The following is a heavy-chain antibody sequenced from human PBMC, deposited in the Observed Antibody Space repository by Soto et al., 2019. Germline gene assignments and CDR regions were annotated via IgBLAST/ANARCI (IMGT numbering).Heavy chain of an antibody. Sequence: GGSLRLSYAASGFNFSSYAMHWVRQAKGKGLEYVSSISTNGGSTHYADSVKGRFTISRDNSKNTQYLQMSSLRADDTAVYYCVKGEYYYDSSGYYPFDYWGQGTLVTVSS. J-gene: IGHJ4*02. D-gene: IGHD3-22*01. CDR3: VKGEYYYDSSGYYPFDY. V-gene: IGHV3-64D*06. CDR1: GFNFSSYA. CDR2: ISTNGGST.